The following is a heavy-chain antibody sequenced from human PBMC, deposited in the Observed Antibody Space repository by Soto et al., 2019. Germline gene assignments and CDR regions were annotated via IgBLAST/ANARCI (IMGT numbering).Heavy chain of an antibody. CDR1: GGTFSSYA. V-gene: IGHV1-69*13. CDR2: IIPIFGTA. CDR3: AREYGYCYGSGSLNHIGWFDP. Sequence: GASVKVSCKASGGTFSSYAISWVRQAPGQGLEWMGGIIPIFGTANYAQKFQGRVTITADESTSTAYMELSSLRSEDTAVYYCAREYGYCYGSGSLNHIGWFDPWGQGTVVTVSS. D-gene: IGHD3-10*01. J-gene: IGHJ5*02.